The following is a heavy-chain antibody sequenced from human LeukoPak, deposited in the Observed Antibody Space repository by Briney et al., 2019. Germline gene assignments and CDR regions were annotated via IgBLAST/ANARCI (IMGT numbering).Heavy chain of an antibody. CDR1: GFTFSSCG. CDR2: IWYDGSNK. V-gene: IGHV3-33*01. J-gene: IGHJ5*02. D-gene: IGHD6-6*01. Sequence: GGSLRLSCAASGFTFSSCGMHWVRQAPGKGLEWVAVIWYDGSNKYYADSVKGRFTISRDNSKNTLYLQMNSLRAEDTAVYYCARARSSSGNWFDPWGQGTLVTVSS. CDR3: ARARSSSGNWFDP.